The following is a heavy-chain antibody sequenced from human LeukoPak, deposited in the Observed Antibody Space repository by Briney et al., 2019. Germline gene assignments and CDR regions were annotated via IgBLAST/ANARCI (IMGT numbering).Heavy chain of an antibody. CDR1: GFXFSNYA. CDR3: ARGAYCSGGRCPGAFDI. Sequence: GGSLRLSCAASGFXFSNYAMYWVRQAPGKGLEWVAVIWYDGSNTYYADSVKGRFTISRDNSKNTLYLQMNSLRAEDTAVYYCARGAYCSGGRCPGAFDIWGQGTMVTVSS. V-gene: IGHV3-33*01. D-gene: IGHD2-15*01. J-gene: IGHJ3*02. CDR2: IWYDGSNT.